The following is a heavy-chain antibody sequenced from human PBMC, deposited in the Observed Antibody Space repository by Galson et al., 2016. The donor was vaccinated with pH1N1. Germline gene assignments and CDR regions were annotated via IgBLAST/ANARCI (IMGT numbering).Heavy chain of an antibody. J-gene: IGHJ4*02. CDR1: GFTFDDHN. CDR2: ISTLSSFI. CDR3: VRARSSTWYEMDY. V-gene: IGHV3-21*06. Sequence: SLRLSCAASGFTFDDHNMKWVRQAPGKGLEWVSSISTLSSFIYYADSVRGRFTILRDNAKNSLYLQMNSLRAEDAAVYFCVRARSSTWYEMDYWGQGTLVTVSS. D-gene: IGHD6-13*01.